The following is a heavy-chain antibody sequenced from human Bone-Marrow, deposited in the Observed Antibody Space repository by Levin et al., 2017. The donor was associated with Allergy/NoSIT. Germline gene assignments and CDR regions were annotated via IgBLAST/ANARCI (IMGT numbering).Heavy chain of an antibody. Sequence: GGSLRLSCAASGFTFSSYWMHWVRQAPGKGLVWVSLINADGSRTSYADSVKGRFTISRDNAKNTLYLQMNSLRAEDTAVYYCAIYCSSTSCYLSSTGYWGQGTLVTVSS. CDR2: INADGSRT. CDR1: GFTFSSYW. J-gene: IGHJ4*02. CDR3: AIYCSSTSCYLSSTGY. D-gene: IGHD2-2*01. V-gene: IGHV3-74*01.